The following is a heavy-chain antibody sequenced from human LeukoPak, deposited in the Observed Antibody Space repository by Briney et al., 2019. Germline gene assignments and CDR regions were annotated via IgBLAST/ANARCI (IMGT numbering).Heavy chain of an antibody. J-gene: IGHJ4*02. CDR1: GGSISSGGYY. D-gene: IGHD1-14*01. CDR2: IYHSGST. CDR3: ARFSGRPPAIDY. Sequence: SETLSLTCTVSGGSISSGGYYWSWIRQPPGKGLEWIGYIYHSGSTYYNPSLKSRVTISVDRSKNQFSLKLSSVTAADTAVYYRARFSGRPPAIDYWGQGALVTVSS. V-gene: IGHV4-30-2*01.